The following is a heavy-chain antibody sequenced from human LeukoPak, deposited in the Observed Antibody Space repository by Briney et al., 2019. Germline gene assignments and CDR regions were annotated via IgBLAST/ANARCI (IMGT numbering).Heavy chain of an antibody. J-gene: IGHJ4*02. Sequence: GGSLRLSCAASGFTFSSYWMHWVRQAPGKGLVWVSRINTDGSSTSYVDSVKGRFTISRDNAKNTLYLQMNSLRAEDTAVYYCARDAYCGGDCYSDYWGQGTLVTVSS. CDR2: INTDGSST. D-gene: IGHD2-21*02. V-gene: IGHV3-74*01. CDR3: ARDAYCGGDCYSDY. CDR1: GFTFSSYW.